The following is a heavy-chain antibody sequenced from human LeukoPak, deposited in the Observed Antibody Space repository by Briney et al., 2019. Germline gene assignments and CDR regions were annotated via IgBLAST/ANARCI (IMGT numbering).Heavy chain of an antibody. D-gene: IGHD5-24*01. Sequence: SETLSLTCAVYGGSFSGYYWSWIRQPPGKGLEWIGEINHSGSTNYNPSLKSRVTISVDTSKNQFSLKLSSVTAADTAVYYCARDLEMATTPFDYWGQGTLVTVSS. V-gene: IGHV4-34*01. CDR1: GGSFSGYY. CDR3: ARDLEMATTPFDY. CDR2: INHSGST. J-gene: IGHJ4*02.